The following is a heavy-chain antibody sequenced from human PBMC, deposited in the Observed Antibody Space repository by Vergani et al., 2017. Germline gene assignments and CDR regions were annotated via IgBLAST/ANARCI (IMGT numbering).Heavy chain of an antibody. D-gene: IGHD4-17*01. J-gene: IGHJ3*02. CDR1: GFTFSSYG. CDR3: AREGGDYGYDAFDI. V-gene: IGHV3-30*03. CDR2: ISYDGSNK. Sequence: QVQLVESGGGVVQPGRSLRLSCAASGFTFSSYGMHWVRQAPGKGLEWVAVISYDGSNKYYADSVKGRFTISRDNSKNTLYLQMNSLRAEDTAVYYCAREGGDYGYDAFDIWGQGTMVTVSS.